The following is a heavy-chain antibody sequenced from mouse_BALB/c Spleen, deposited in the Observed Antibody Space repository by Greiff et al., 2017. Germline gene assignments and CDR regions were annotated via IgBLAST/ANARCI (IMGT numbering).Heavy chain of an antibody. CDR1: GYTFTDYV. J-gene: IGHJ3*01. Sequence: VQLQESGPELVKPGASVKMSCKASGYTFTDYVIRWVKQRTGQGLEWIGEIYPGSGSTYYNEKFKGKATLTADKSSNTAYMQLSSLTSEDSAVYFCARSYGKRRACFAYWGQGTLVTVAA. D-gene: IGHD2-1*01. V-gene: IGHV1-83*01. CDR2: IYPGSGST. CDR3: ARSYGKRRACFAY.